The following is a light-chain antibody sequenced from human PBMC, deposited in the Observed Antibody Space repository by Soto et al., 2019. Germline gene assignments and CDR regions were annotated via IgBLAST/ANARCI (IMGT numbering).Light chain of an antibody. CDR3: QQYGSSPQT. Sequence: EIVMTHSPATLSVSPGERATLSCRASQSVSSYLAWYQQKPGQAPRLLIYGASSRATGIPDRFSGSGSGTDFTLTISRLEPEDFTVYYCQQYGSSPQTFGQGTKVDIK. J-gene: IGKJ1*01. CDR1: QSVSSY. V-gene: IGKV3-20*01. CDR2: GAS.